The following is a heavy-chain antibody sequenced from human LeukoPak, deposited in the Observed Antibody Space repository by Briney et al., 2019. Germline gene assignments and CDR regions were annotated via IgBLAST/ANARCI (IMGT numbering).Heavy chain of an antibody. Sequence: GGSLRLSCAASGFTFSSYAMHWVRQAPGKGLEWVAVISYDGSNKYYADSVKGRFTISRDNSKNTLYLQMNSLRAEDTAVYYCARDPPNMVRGGDYWGQGTLVTVSS. CDR3: ARDPPNMVRGGDY. CDR1: GFTFSSYA. V-gene: IGHV3-30-3*01. D-gene: IGHD3-10*01. J-gene: IGHJ4*02. CDR2: ISYDGSNK.